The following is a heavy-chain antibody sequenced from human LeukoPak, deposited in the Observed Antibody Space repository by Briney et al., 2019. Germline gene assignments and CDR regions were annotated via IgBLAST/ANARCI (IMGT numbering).Heavy chain of an antibody. D-gene: IGHD3-22*01. CDR2: IIPILGIA. CDR3: ARDGGSSGYYSFDY. V-gene: IGHV1-69*04. J-gene: IGHJ4*02. Sequence: SVEVSCKASGGTFSSYTISWVRQAPGQGLEWMGRIIPILGIANYAQKFQGRVTITADKSTSTAYMELSSLRSEDTAVYYCARDGGSSGYYSFDYWGQGTLVTVSS. CDR1: GGTFSSYT.